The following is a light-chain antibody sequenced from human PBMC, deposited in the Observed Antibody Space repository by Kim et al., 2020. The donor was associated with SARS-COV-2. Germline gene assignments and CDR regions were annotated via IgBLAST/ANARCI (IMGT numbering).Light chain of an antibody. CDR1: SHDFGSYNL. Sequence: QSFTSSCTGTSHDFGSYNLFSWYQQHPGKAPKLMIYEVSKRPSGVSNRFSGSKSGNTASLTISGLQAEDEADYYCCSYAGSSTHVVFGGGTQLTVL. J-gene: IGLJ2*01. CDR3: CSYAGSSTHVV. V-gene: IGLV2-23*02. CDR2: EVS.